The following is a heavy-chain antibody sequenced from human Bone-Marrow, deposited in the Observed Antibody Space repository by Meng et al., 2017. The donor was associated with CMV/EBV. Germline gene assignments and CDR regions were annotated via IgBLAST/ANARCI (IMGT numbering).Heavy chain of an antibody. Sequence: GSLRLSCTVSGASTSDYYWSWIRQPPGKGLEWIGYIYYSGTTNYNPSLRSRVTISGDMSKNQFSLKLSSVTAADTAVYYCARAAYYYDSSGPYYFDYWGQGTLVTVSS. CDR2: IYYSGTT. CDR1: GASTSDYY. V-gene: IGHV4-59*01. J-gene: IGHJ4*02. CDR3: ARAAYYYDSSGPYYFDY. D-gene: IGHD3-22*01.